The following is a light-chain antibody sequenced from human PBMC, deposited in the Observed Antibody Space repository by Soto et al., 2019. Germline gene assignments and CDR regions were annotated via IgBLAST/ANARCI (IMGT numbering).Light chain of an antibody. Sequence: QSALTQPASVSGSPGQSITISCTGTSSDVGGYNYVSWYQQHPGKAPKLMIYDVTNRPSGVSNRFSGYKSGNTASLTISGLQAEDGADYSCSSYTSSNTLEVFGGGTKLTVL. CDR3: SSYTSSNTLEV. V-gene: IGLV2-14*03. J-gene: IGLJ2*01. CDR1: SSDVGGYNY. CDR2: DVT.